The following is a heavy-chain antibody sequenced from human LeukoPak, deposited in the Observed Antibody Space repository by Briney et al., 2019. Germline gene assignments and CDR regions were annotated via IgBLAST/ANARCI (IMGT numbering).Heavy chain of an antibody. J-gene: IGHJ5*02. Sequence: GASVKVSCKASGGTFSSYAISWVRQAPGQGLEWMGRIIPILGIANYAQKFQGRVTITADKSTSTAYMELSSLRSEDTAVYYCARQDQSDYYDSAFDPWGQGTLVTVSS. CDR1: GGTFSSYA. CDR2: IIPILGIA. CDR3: ARQDQSDYYDSAFDP. V-gene: IGHV1-69*04. D-gene: IGHD3-22*01.